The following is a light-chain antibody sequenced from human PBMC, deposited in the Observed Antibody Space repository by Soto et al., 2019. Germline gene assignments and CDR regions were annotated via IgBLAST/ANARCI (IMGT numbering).Light chain of an antibody. CDR1: QSVSSY. J-gene: IGKJ4*01. CDR2: DAS. V-gene: IGKV3-11*01. CDR3: QQRSNWQLT. Sequence: EIVLTQSPATLSLSPGERATFSCRASQSVSSYLAWYQQKPGQAPRLLIYDASNRATGIPARFSGSGSGTDFTLTISSLEPEDFAVYYCQQRSNWQLTFGGGTKVDIK.